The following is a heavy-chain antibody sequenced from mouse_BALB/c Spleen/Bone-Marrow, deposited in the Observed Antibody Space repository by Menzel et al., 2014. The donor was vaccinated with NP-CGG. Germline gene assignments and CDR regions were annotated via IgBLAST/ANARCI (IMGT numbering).Heavy chain of an antibody. J-gene: IGHJ3*01. D-gene: IGHD2-2*01. CDR3: AEGYDSWFAY. V-gene: IGHV14-3*02. Sequence: VTLKVSGAELVKPGASVKLSCTASGFNIEDTYVHWVKQRPEQGLEWIGRIDPANGNTKYDPKFQGKATVTSDTSSNTAYLHLNSLTSEDTAVYYCAEGYDSWFAYWGQGTLVTVSA. CDR1: GFNIEDTY. CDR2: IDPANGNT.